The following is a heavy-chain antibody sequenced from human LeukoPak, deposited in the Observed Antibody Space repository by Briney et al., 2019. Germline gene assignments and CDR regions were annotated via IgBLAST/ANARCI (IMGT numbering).Heavy chain of an antibody. D-gene: IGHD2-2*01. CDR2: IKGDDSRR. V-gene: IGHV3-7*03. CDR3: ARDPSPCSNNICYDVFDI. J-gene: IGHJ3*02. CDR1: GVTFSTHC. Sequence: GGSVRLSCAAPGVTFSTHCIAWVRQSPGKNPEWVVDIKGDDSRRNYVDSVKGRFTISRDNAKNSLYLQLSSLRAEDTAVYYCARDPSPCSNNICYDVFDIWGQGTMVIVSS.